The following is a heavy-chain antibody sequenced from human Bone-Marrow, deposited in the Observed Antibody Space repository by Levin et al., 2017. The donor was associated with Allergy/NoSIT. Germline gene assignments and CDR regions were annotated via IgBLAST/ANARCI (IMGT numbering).Heavy chain of an antibody. D-gene: IGHD3-9*01. CDR3: ARIDGYYFDY. J-gene: IGHJ4*02. CDR2: ISYRGTT. Sequence: SETLSLTCTVSGGSISSAGYHWTCIRQSPGKGLEWIGYISYRGTTYYNPSLKSRLTMSLDTSEQRFSLDLNSVAAADTASYYCARIDGYYFDYWGQGALVTVSS. V-gene: IGHV4-31*03. CDR1: GGSISSAGYH.